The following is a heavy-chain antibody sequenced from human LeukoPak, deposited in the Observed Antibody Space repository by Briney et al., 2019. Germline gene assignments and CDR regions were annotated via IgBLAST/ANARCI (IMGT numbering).Heavy chain of an antibody. V-gene: IGHV3-48*02. Sequence: GGSLRLSCAASGFSFSAYSMNWVRQAPGKGLEWVSHIRRSGTTMYYADSAKGRFTISRDNAKNSLYLQMNSLRDEDTALYYCVRESVLYFNYAFDIWGQGTMVTVSS. J-gene: IGHJ3*02. CDR3: VRESVLYFNYAFDI. D-gene: IGHD2/OR15-2a*01. CDR1: GFSFSAYS. CDR2: IRRSGTTM.